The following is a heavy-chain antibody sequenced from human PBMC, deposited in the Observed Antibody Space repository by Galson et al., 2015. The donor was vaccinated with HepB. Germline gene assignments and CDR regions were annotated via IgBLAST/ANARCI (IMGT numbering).Heavy chain of an antibody. V-gene: IGHV1-69-2*01. CDR2: VDPEDGET. J-gene: IGHJ5*02. CDR1: GYTFTDYY. CDR3: ATDGTRYGDNNWFDP. D-gene: IGHD4-17*01. Sequence: CKVSGYTFTDYYMHWVQQAPGKGLEWMGLVDPEDGETIYAEKFQGRVTITADTSTDTAYMELSSLRSEDTAVYYCATDGTRYGDNNWFDPWGQGTLVTVSS.